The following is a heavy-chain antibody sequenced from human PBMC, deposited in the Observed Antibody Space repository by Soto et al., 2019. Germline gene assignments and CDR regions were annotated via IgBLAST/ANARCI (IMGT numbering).Heavy chain of an antibody. CDR3: ARYVNPYDTAVWFDP. V-gene: IGHV4-59*01. Sequence: QVQLQESGPGLVKPSETLSLPCTVSGGSTRNYFWSWIRQPPGKGLEWIGCINYSGTTNYNSSLKSRVPISLDTSKNQFSLRLRSVTAADTAVYYCARYVNPYDTAVWFDPWGQGTLVTVSS. CDR1: GGSTRNYF. J-gene: IGHJ5*02. CDR2: INYSGTT. D-gene: IGHD3-9*01.